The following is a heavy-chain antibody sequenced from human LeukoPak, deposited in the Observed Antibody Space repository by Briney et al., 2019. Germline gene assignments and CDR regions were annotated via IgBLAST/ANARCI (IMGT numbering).Heavy chain of an antibody. CDR3: ARDPTYYYGSGPGY. D-gene: IGHD3-10*01. Sequence: GGSLRLSCAASGFTFSDYYMSWLRQAPGKGLEWVSYISSSCSTIYYADSVKGRFTISRDNAKNSLYLQMNSLRAEDTAVYYCARDPTYYYGSGPGYWGQGTLVTVSS. CDR1: GFTFSDYY. J-gene: IGHJ4*02. V-gene: IGHV3-11*01. CDR2: ISSSCSTI.